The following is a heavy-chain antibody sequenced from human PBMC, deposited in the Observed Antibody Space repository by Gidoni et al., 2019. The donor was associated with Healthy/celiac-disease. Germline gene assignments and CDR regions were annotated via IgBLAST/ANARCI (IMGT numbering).Heavy chain of an antibody. Sequence: QVQLPESGPGLVKPSQTISHTFTVAGGPISRGSYYWRCIRQPAGKGLEWIGRIYTSGSTNHNPSLNSLVTISVDTSKNMYSLRLSSVPAADTALYSCARGVDTAMPQVWFDPWGQGTLVTVSS. V-gene: IGHV4-61*02. CDR1: GGPISRGSYY. J-gene: IGHJ5*02. CDR2: IYTSGST. CDR3: ARGVDTAMPQVWFDP. D-gene: IGHD5-18*01.